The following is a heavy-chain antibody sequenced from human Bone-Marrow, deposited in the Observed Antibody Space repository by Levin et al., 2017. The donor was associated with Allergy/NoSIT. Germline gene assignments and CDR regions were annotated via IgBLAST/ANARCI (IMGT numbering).Heavy chain of an antibody. V-gene: IGHV4-4*02. CDR3: ARDPAGENRDVLRFLEWSPTDMDDYYMDV. J-gene: IGHJ6*03. CDR1: GGSISSSNW. D-gene: IGHD3-3*01. Sequence: SETLSLTCAVSGGSISSSNWWSWVRQPPGKGLEWIGEIYHSGSTNYNPSLKSRVTISVDKSKNQFSLKLSSVTAADTAVYYCARDPAGENRDVLRFLEWSPTDMDDYYMDVWGKGTTVTVSS. CDR2: IYHSGST.